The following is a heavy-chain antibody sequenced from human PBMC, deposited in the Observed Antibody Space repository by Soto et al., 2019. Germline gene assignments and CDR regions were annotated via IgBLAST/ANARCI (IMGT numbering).Heavy chain of an antibody. CDR1: GESISSGGYY. J-gene: IGHJ4*02. D-gene: IGHD6-6*01. V-gene: IGHV4-31*03. CDR3: ARASSSSSAADY. Sequence: QVQLQESGPGLVKASQTLSLICSVSGESISSGGYYWSWIRHHPGKGLGWIGYIYNSERAYYNPSRQSRVTLSMDTSKNHFAMKLSSVTAADTAVYYCARASSSSSAADYLGQGTLITVSS. CDR2: IYNSERA.